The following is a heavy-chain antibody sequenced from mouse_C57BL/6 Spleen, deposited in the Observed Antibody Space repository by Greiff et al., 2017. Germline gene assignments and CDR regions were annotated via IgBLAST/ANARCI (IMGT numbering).Heavy chain of an antibody. V-gene: IGHV1-15*01. Sequence: VQLQESGAELVRPGASVTLSCKASGYTFTDYEMHWVKQTPVHGLEWIGAIDPETGGTAYNQKFKGKAILTADKSSSTAYMELRSLTSEDSAVYYCTTFDGYYPAWFAYWGQGTLVTVSA. CDR1: GYTFTDYE. CDR2: IDPETGGT. J-gene: IGHJ3*01. CDR3: TTFDGYYPAWFAY. D-gene: IGHD2-3*01.